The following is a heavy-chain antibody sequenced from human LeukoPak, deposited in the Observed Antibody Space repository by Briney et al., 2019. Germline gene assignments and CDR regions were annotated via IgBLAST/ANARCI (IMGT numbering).Heavy chain of an antibody. Sequence: GGSLRLSCAASGFTFSSYWMTWVRQAPGKGLEWVVNINQDGSDKYYVDSVKGRFTISRDNAKNSLYLQMNSLRVEDTAVYYCARDRSLGCDHWGRGTLVTVSS. D-gene: IGHD1-26*01. CDR2: INQDGSDK. J-gene: IGHJ4*02. CDR3: ARDRSLGCDH. CDR1: GFTFSSYW. V-gene: IGHV3-7*03.